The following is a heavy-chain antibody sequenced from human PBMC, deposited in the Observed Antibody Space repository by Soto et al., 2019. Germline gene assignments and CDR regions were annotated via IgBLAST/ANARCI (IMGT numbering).Heavy chain of an antibody. J-gene: IGHJ6*03. V-gene: IGHV3-73*01. D-gene: IGHD2-2*01. CDR1: GFTFSGSA. CDR3: MSVVVPAATYYYYYMDV. CDR2: IRSKANSYAT. Sequence: EVQLVESGGGLVQPGGSLKLSCAASGFTFSGSAMHWVRQASGKGLEWVGRIRSKANSYATAYAASVKGRFTISRDDSKNTAYLQMNRLKTEDTAVYYCMSVVVPAATYYYYYMDVWGKGTTVTVSS.